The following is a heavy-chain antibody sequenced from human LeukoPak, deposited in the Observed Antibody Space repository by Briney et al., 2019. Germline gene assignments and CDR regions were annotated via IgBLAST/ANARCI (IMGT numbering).Heavy chain of an antibody. D-gene: IGHD1-1*01. CDR2: ISSSGSTI. Sequence: GGSLRLSCAASGFTVSSNYMSWIRQAPGKGLEWVSYISSSGSTIYYADSVKGRFTISRDNAKNSLYLQMNSLRAEDTAVYYCARDNGMYYFDYWGQGTLVTVSS. V-gene: IGHV3-11*01. CDR3: ARDNGMYYFDY. J-gene: IGHJ4*02. CDR1: GFTVSSNY.